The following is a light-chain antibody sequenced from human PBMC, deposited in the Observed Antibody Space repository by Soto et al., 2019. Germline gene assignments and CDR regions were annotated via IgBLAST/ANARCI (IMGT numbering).Light chain of an antibody. Sequence: EIVMTQSPATLSVSPGERVTLSCRASESLSTYLAWYQQKPGQAPRLLIYGASTKATGIPARFSGSGSATDFTLTISSLQSEDFAVYYCQSYNDWPFTFGQGTKVDIK. V-gene: IGKV3-15*01. CDR1: ESLSTY. J-gene: IGKJ2*01. CDR3: QSYNDWPFT. CDR2: GAS.